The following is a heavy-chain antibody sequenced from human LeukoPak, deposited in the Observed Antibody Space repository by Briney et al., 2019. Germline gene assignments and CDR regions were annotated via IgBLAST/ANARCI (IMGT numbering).Heavy chain of an antibody. J-gene: IGHJ4*02. D-gene: IGHD2-2*01. Sequence: SETLSLTGAVSGGSISSGGYAWSWIRQPPGKGLEGIGYIYHSGSTYYNPSLKSRVTISVDRSKNQFSLKLSSVTAADTAVYYCASSGYCSSTSCSDYFDYWGQGTLVTVSS. CDR2: IYHSGST. CDR1: GGSISSGGYA. CDR3: ASSGYCSSTSCSDYFDY. V-gene: IGHV4-30-2*01.